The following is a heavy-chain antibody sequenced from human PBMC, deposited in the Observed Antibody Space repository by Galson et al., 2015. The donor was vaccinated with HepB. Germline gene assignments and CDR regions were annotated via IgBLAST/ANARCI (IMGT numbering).Heavy chain of an antibody. Sequence: SLRLSCAASGFTFSNYGTHWVRQAPGKGLEWAAVISYDGSNKYYSDSVKGRFTISRDNSKNTLYLQMSSLRAEDTAVYYCAKDRIAAAGTAGDLQHWGQGTLVTVSS. V-gene: IGHV3-30*18. D-gene: IGHD6-13*01. CDR3: AKDRIAAAGTAGDLQH. J-gene: IGHJ1*01. CDR2: ISYDGSNK. CDR1: GFTFSNYG.